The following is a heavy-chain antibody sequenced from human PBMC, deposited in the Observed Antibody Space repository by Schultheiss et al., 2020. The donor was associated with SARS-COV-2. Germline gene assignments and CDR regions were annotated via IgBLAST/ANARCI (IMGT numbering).Heavy chain of an antibody. CDR3: ARDLVARYSSGWYEWGRFDP. CDR2: INPKTGGT. D-gene: IGHD6-19*01. Sequence: ASVKVSCKASGYTFSVHYINWVRQAPGQGLEWMGRINPKTGGTDFAQKFQGRVTMTRDTSISTAYMELSRLRSDDTAVYYCARDLVARYSSGWYEWGRFDPWGQGTLVTVSS. V-gene: IGHV1-2*06. J-gene: IGHJ5*02. CDR1: GYTFSVHY.